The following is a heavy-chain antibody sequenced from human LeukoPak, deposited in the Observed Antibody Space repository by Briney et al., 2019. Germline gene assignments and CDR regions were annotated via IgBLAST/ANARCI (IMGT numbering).Heavy chain of an antibody. CDR2: IYYSGST. CDR1: GGSISSYY. D-gene: IGHD1-26*01. J-gene: IGHJ4*02. CDR3: ARYSGTLGYFDY. Sequence: SETLSLNCTVSGGSISSYYWSWIRQPPGKGLEWIGYIYYSGSTNYNPSLKSRVTISVDTSKNQFSLKLSSVTAADTAVYYCARYSGTLGYFDYWGQGTLVTVSS. V-gene: IGHV4-59*01.